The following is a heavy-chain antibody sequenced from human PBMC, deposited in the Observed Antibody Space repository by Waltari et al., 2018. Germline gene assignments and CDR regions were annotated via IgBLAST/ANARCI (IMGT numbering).Heavy chain of an antibody. CDR1: GFTFRTYW. D-gene: IGHD1-7*01. CDR2: INSDGSGT. Sequence: EVQLVESGGGLVQPGGSLSVSCTASGFTFRTYWLHWVRQVPGKGLVWVSCINSDGSGTSYADSAKGRFTISRDNAKNTLFLQMNSLRGEDTAVYYCASGNSHAFDLWGQGTMVTVSS. V-gene: IGHV3-74*01. CDR3: ASGNSHAFDL. J-gene: IGHJ3*01.